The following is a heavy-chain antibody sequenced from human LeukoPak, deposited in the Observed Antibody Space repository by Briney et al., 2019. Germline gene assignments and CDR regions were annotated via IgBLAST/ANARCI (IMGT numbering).Heavy chain of an antibody. CDR1: GGSISSSSYY. Sequence: ETLSLTCTVSGGSISSSSYYWGWIRRPPGKGLEWIGSIYYSGSTYYNPSLKSRVTISVDTSKNQFSLKLSSVTAADTAVYYCASPLHYYDSSGYYSTFDYWGQGTLVTVSS. D-gene: IGHD3-22*01. CDR3: ASPLHYYDSSGYYSTFDY. V-gene: IGHV4-39*01. CDR2: IYYSGST. J-gene: IGHJ4*02.